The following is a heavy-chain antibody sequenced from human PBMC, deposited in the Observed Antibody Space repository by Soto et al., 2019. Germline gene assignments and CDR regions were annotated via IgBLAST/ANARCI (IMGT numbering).Heavy chain of an antibody. D-gene: IGHD2-21*02. V-gene: IGHV4-59*11. CDR1: GVSIGSHF. J-gene: IGHJ3*02. CDR3: ATLQYTVVTALPI. Sequence: ASETLSLTCSVSGVSIGSHFWSWIRQAHGKGPELVGYIYHTVNTKYNPALKSRVTISMDTSKNQLSLQLSSVTAADTAVYYCATLQYTVVTALPIWAQGQMVTVSS. CDR2: IYHTVNT.